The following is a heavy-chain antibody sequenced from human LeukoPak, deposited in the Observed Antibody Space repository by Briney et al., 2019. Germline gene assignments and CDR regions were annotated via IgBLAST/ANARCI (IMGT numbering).Heavy chain of an antibody. D-gene: IGHD3-3*01. CDR1: GGSINNGGHY. V-gene: IGHV4-31*03. CDR3: ARDEAIFGAGYYYGMDV. Sequence: SETLSLTCTVSGGSINNGGHYWSWIRQHPGKGLEWIGYINYSGSTYYNPSLKSRVTISIDTSQNQFSLKLSSVTAADTAVYYCARDEAIFGAGYYYGMDVWGQGTTVTVSS. CDR2: INYSGST. J-gene: IGHJ6*02.